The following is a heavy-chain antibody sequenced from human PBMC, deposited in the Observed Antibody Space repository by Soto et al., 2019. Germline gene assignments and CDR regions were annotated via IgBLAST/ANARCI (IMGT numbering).Heavy chain of an antibody. J-gene: IGHJ6*03. CDR2: IYSGGST. CDR3: ARDDYYYYYMDV. V-gene: IGHV3-66*01. CDR1: GFTVSSNY. Sequence: GGSLRLSRAASGFTVSSNYMSWVRQAPGKGLEWVSVIYSGGSTYYADSVKGRFTISRDNSKNTLYLQMNSLSAEDTAVYYCARDDYYYYYMDVWGKGTTVTVSS.